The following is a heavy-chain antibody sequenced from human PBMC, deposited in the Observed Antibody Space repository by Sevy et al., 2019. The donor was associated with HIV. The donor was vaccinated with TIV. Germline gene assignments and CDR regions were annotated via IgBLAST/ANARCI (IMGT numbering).Heavy chain of an antibody. Sequence: GGSLRLSCAASGFTFSSYAMSWVRQAPGKGLEWFSAISGSGGSTYYADSVKGRFTISRDNSKNTLYLQMNSLRAEDPAVYYCAKDSGAVAGSDAFDIWGQGTMVTVSS. V-gene: IGHV3-23*01. CDR3: AKDSGAVAGSDAFDI. D-gene: IGHD6-19*01. J-gene: IGHJ3*02. CDR1: GFTFSSYA. CDR2: ISGSGGST.